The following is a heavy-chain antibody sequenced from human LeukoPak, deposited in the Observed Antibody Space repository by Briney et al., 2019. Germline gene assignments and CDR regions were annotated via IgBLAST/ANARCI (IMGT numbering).Heavy chain of an antibody. D-gene: IGHD3-10*01. J-gene: IGHJ5*02. CDR2: IKQDGSEK. V-gene: IGHV3-7*03. CDR1: GFTFSSYW. CDR3: ARDGAMVRGVYNWFDP. Sequence: PGGSLRLSCAASGFTFSSYWMSWVRQAPGKGLEWVANIKQDGSEKYYVDSVKGRFTISRDNAKNPLYLQMNSLRAEDTAVYYCARDGAMVRGVYNWFDPWGQGTLVTVSS.